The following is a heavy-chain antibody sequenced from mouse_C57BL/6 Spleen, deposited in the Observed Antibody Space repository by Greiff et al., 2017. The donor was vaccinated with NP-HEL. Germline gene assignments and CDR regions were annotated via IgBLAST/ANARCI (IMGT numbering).Heavy chain of an antibody. J-gene: IGHJ2*01. CDR1: GYTFTSYW. D-gene: IGHD3-1*01. CDR3: AMGGGAFDY. CDR2: IPPSASDT. V-gene: IGHV1-74*01. Sequence: QVQLQQPGAELVKPGASVKVSCKASGYTFTSYWMHWVKQRPGQGLEWIGRIPPSASDTNYNQKFKGKATLTVDKSSSTAYMQLSSLTSEDAAVYYCAMGGGAFDYWGQGTTLTVSS.